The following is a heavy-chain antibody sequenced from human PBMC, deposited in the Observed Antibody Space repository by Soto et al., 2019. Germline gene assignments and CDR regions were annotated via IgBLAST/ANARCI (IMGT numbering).Heavy chain of an antibody. Sequence: PGESLKISCQGSGYNFGAYWIGWVRQMPGKGLEWMGIIFPGDSDTRYRPSFQGQVTISVDRSINTAYLQWSSLKASDTAMYFCERGGIIGTPTDYWGQGTQVTVSS. J-gene: IGHJ4*02. CDR1: GYNFGAYW. CDR2: IFPGDSDT. V-gene: IGHV5-51*01. D-gene: IGHD1-7*01. CDR3: ERGGIIGTPTDY.